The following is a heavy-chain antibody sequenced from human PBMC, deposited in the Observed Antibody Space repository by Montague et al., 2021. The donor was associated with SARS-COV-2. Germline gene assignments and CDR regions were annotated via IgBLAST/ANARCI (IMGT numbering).Heavy chain of an antibody. V-gene: IGHV4-4*07. CDR2: IYSSGNA. Sequence: SETLSLTCTVSGGSINYYYWHWLRQSAAKGLEWIGRIYSSGNANYSPSLKSRVTMSVDTSQSQFSLKLNSLTAADTAVYYCARGDHPQSASWYFFDTWGQGALVTVSS. J-gene: IGHJ4*02. CDR3: ARGDHPQSASWYFFDT. CDR1: GGSINYYY. D-gene: IGHD6-13*01.